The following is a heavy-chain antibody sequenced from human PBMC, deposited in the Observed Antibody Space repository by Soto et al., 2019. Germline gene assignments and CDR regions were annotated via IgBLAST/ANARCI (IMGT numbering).Heavy chain of an antibody. CDR3: ASRADTAMVYYYYYGMDV. CDR2: INPSGGST. J-gene: IGHJ6*02. CDR1: RYTFTNFY. D-gene: IGHD5-18*01. Sequence: ASVKVSCKASRYTFTNFYIHWLRQAPGQGLEWMGIINPSGGSTTYPQKFQGRVTMTRDTSTSTVHMELITLRAEDTAVYNCASRADTAMVYYYYYGMDVWGQGTTVTVSS. V-gene: IGHV1-46*01.